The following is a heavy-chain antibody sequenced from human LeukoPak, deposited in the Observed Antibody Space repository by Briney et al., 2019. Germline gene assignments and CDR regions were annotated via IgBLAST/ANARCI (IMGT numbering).Heavy chain of an antibody. Sequence: GGSLRLSCAAPGFTFSSYGMHWVRQAPGKGLEWVAVIWYDGSNKYYADSVKGRFTISGDNSKNTLYLQMNSLRAEDTAVYYCARYSGSYYKEFDYWGQETLVTVSS. V-gene: IGHV3-33*01. CDR2: IWYDGSNK. D-gene: IGHD3-10*01. CDR1: GFTFSSYG. J-gene: IGHJ4*02. CDR3: ARYSGSYYKEFDY.